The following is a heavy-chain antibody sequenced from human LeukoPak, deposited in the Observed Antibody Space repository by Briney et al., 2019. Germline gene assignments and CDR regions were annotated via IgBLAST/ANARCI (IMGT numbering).Heavy chain of an antibody. V-gene: IGHV3-7*03. D-gene: IGHD6-13*01. CDR3: AKDEVYSRSWYLFFFDY. Sequence: GGSLRLSCAASGFTFSSYWMSWVRQAPGKGLEWVANIKQDGSEKYYADSVKGRFTISRDISKNTLYLQMNSLRAEDTAVYYCAKDEVYSRSWYLFFFDYWGQGTLVTVSS. CDR1: GFTFSSYW. J-gene: IGHJ4*02. CDR2: IKQDGSEK.